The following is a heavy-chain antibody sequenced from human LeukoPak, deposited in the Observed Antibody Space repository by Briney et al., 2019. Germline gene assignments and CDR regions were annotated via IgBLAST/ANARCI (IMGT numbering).Heavy chain of an antibody. Sequence: SETLSLTCTVSGYSISSGYYWSWIRQPPGKGLEWIGEINHSGSTNYNPSLKSRVTISVDTSKNQFSLKLSSVTAADTAVYYCARHRVYCSGGSCPFDYWGQGTLVTVSS. CDR2: INHSGST. CDR3: ARHRVYCSGGSCPFDY. CDR1: GYSISSGYY. D-gene: IGHD2-15*01. V-gene: IGHV4-38-2*02. J-gene: IGHJ4*02.